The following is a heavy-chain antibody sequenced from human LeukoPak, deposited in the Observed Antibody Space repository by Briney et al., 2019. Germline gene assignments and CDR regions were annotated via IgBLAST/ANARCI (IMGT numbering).Heavy chain of an antibody. CDR2: IKIEGDSYTT. CDR3: AKGLLQTYDSSGYYSQH. CDR1: GFTFSVYF. Sequence: PGGSLRLSCAASGFTFSVYFMGWVRQAPGKGLEWVGRIKIEGDSYTTEYAASVKGRFTISRDDSENSLFLQMNSLKTEDTAVYYCAKGLLQTYDSSGYYSQHWGQGTLVTVSS. J-gene: IGHJ4*02. D-gene: IGHD3-22*01. V-gene: IGHV3-72*01.